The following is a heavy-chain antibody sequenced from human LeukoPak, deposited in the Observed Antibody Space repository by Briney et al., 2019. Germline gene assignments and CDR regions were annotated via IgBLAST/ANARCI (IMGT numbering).Heavy chain of an antibody. CDR2: IYYSGST. J-gene: IGHJ4*02. D-gene: IGHD3-3*01. V-gene: IGHV4-61*08. CDR1: GGSISSGDYY. CDR3: ARGVTIFGVETFDY. Sequence: PSETLSLTCTVSGGSISSGDYYWSWIRQPPGKGLEWIGYIYYSGSTNYNPSLKSRVTISVDTSKNQFSLKLSSVTAADTAVYYCARGVTIFGVETFDYWGQGTLVTVSS.